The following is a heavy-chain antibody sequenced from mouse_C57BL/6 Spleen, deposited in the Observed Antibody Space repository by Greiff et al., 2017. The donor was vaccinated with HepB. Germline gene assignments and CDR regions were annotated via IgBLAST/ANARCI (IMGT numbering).Heavy chain of an antibody. CDR3: GLGHDAMDY. D-gene: IGHD4-1*01. CDR1: GYTFTSYG. V-gene: IGHV1-81*01. J-gene: IGHJ4*01. Sequence: QVQLKESGAELARPGASVKLSCKASGYTFTSYGISWVKQRTGQGLELIGEIFPRSGNTYYNEKFKGKATLTADKSSSTAYMELRSLTSEDSAVYFCGLGHDAMDYWGQGTSVTVSS. CDR2: IFPRSGNT.